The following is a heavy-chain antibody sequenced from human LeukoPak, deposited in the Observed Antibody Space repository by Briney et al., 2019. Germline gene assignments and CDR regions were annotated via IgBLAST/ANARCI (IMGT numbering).Heavy chain of an antibody. Sequence: ASVKVSCKASGYTFTSYYMHWVRQAPGQGLEWMGIINPSGGSTSYAQKFQGRVTMTRDTSTSTVYMELSSLRSEDTAVYYCARGDYVWGSYHYRLDYWGQGTLVTVSS. CDR2: INPSGGST. D-gene: IGHD3-16*02. CDR1: GYTFTSYY. V-gene: IGHV1-46*01. J-gene: IGHJ4*02. CDR3: ARGDYVWGSYHYRLDY.